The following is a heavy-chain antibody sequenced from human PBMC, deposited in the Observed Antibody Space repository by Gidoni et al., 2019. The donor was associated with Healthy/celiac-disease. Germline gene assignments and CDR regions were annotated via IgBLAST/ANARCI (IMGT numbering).Heavy chain of an antibody. V-gene: IGHV1-18*01. Sequence: QVQLVQSGAEVKKPAASVKLSCKASGYSFTSYGISWVRQRPEPGLEWMGWISAYNDNTTYEQKLPGRVTMTTDPSTSTVYMELRSLTSDDTAVYYCARVGYCSSTSCYLEDYWGQGTLVTVSS. CDR1: GYSFTSYG. CDR3: ARVGYCSSTSCYLEDY. J-gene: IGHJ4*02. CDR2: ISAYNDNT. D-gene: IGHD2-2*01.